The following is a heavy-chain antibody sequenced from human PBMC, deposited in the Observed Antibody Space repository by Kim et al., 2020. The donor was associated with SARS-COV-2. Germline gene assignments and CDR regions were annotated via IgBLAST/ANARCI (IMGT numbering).Heavy chain of an antibody. Sequence: SETLSLTCTVSGGSISSSSYYWGWIRQPPGKGLEWIGSIYYSGSTYYNPSLKSRVTISVDTSKNQFSLKLSSVTAADTAVYYCARLKIPLIAARSPFDYWGQGTLVTVSS. D-gene: IGHD6-6*01. V-gene: IGHV4-39*01. CDR3: ARLKIPLIAARSPFDY. J-gene: IGHJ4*02. CDR2: IYYSGST. CDR1: GGSISSSSYY.